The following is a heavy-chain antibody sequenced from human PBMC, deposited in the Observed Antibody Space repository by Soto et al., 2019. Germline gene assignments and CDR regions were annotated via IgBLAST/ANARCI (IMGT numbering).Heavy chain of an antibody. J-gene: IGHJ4*02. CDR3: ARESEDLTSNFDY. CDR2: ISSTTNYI. Sequence: LRLSCAASGFTFTRYSMNWVRQAPGKGLEWVSSISSTTNYIYYGDSMKGRFTISRDNAKNSPYLEMNSLRAEDTAVYYCARESEDLTSNFDYWGQGTLVTVSS. V-gene: IGHV3-21*06. CDR1: GFTFTRYS.